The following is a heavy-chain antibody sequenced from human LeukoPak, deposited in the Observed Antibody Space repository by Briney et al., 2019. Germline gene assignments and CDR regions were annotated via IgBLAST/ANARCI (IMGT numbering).Heavy chain of an antibody. D-gene: IGHD1-1*01. Sequence: ASVKVSCKASGYTFTSYAMNWVRQAPGQGLEWMGWINTNTGNPTYAQGFTGRFVFSLDTSVSTAYLQISSLKAEDTAVYYCARGGQYNWNDVAIAGGEYWGQGTLVTVSS. CDR2: INTNTGNP. J-gene: IGHJ4*02. CDR3: ARGGQYNWNDVAIAGGEY. V-gene: IGHV7-4-1*02. CDR1: GYTFTSYA.